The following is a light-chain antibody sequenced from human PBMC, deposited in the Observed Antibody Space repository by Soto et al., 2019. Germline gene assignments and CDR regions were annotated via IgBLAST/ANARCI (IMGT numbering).Light chain of an antibody. CDR1: QSVTSNY. CDR3: QHYVSPPIT. CDR2: GAS. V-gene: IGKV3-20*01. Sequence: EIVLTQSPGTLSLSPGERATLSCRASQSVTSNYLAWYQQKPGQAPRLLVYGASNRATGISDRFSGSGSGTDFTLTISRLEPEDFAVYYCQHYVSPPITFGQGTRLEIK. J-gene: IGKJ5*01.